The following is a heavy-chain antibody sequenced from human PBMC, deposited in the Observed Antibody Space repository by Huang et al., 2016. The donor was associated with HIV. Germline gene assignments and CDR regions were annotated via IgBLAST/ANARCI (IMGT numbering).Heavy chain of an antibody. CDR2: SYPGDAYT. CDR3: ARHAYSGNDWTYFDH. CDR1: GYTFARHW. V-gene: IGHV5-51*01. D-gene: IGHD5-12*01. J-gene: IGHJ4*02. Sequence: EVQLVQSGAEVKKPGESLKISCKGFGYTFARHWIGWVRQMSGQGLEWVGISYPGDAYTRYTPSFQGRVTISVDKSTNTAYLHWSGLKASDTAMYFCARHAYSGNDWTYFDHWGQGTLVTVSS.